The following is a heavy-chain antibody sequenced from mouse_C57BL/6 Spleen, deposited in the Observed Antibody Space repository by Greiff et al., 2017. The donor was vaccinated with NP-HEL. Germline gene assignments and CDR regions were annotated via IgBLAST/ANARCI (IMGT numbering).Heavy chain of an antibody. CDR1: GYTFTTYP. CDR2: FHPYNDDP. CDR3: ATRGHSNYGYFDV. Sequence: VKLQESGAELVKPGASVKMSCKASGYTFTTYPIEWMKQNHGKSLEWIGNFHPYNDDPKYNEKFKGKATLTVEKSSSAVYLELSRLTSDDSAVYYCATRGHSNYGYFDVWGTGTTVTVSS. V-gene: IGHV1-47*01. D-gene: IGHD2-5*01. J-gene: IGHJ1*03.